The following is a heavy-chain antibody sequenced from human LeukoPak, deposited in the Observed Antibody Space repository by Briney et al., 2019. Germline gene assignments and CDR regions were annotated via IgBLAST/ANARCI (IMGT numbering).Heavy chain of an antibody. CDR1: GFTFRNYP. J-gene: IGHJ4*02. Sequence: PGGSLRLSCAASGFTFRNYPMTWVRQPPGKGLEWVSTVSASGGTSYADSVKGRFIISRDNSNKTVHLRLTSLRVDDTAVYYCTKNRGAVAATSDYWGQGTLVTVSS. CDR2: VSASGGT. D-gene: IGHD6-19*01. CDR3: TKNRGAVAATSDY. V-gene: IGHV3-23*01.